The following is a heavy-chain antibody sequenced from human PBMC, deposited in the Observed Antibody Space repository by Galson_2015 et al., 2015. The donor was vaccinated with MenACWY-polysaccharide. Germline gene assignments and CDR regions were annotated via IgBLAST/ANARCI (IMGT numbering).Heavy chain of an antibody. CDR2: IYPGDSDT. V-gene: IGHV5-51*03. CDR3: ARPRPMTAVTKAAFDI. Sequence: QSGAEVKKPGESLKISCKGSGYSFTTYWIAWVRQMPGKGLEWMGIIYPGDSDTRYSPSFQGQVTISADKSISTAYLQWSSLKASDTAMYYCARPRPMTAVTKAAFDIWGQGTMVTVSS. J-gene: IGHJ3*02. CDR1: GYSFTTYW. D-gene: IGHD4-17*01.